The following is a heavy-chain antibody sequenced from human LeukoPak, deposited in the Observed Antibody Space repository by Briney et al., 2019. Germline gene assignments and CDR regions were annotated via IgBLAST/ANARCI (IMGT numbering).Heavy chain of an antibody. D-gene: IGHD3-16*01. CDR1: GDSVTNDNYF. J-gene: IGHJ4*02. CDR2: IYHTAGS. CDR3: ARHYGP. Sequence: SETLSLTCTVSGDSVTNDNYFWSWTRQPPGEGLEWIGYIYHTAGSYYNPSLKSRVTMSIDTSRNQFSLKLSSVTAADTAVYYCARHYGPWGQGTLVTVSS. V-gene: IGHV4-30-4*01.